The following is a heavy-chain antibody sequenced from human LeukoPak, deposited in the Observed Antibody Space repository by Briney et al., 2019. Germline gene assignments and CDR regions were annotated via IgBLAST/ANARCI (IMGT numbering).Heavy chain of an antibody. D-gene: IGHD3-22*01. CDR1: GFTFSSYG. Sequence: GGSLRLSCAASGFTFSSYGMHWVRQAPGKGPEWVAVIWYDGSNKYYADSVKGRFTISRDNSKNTLYLQMNSLRAEDTAVYYCARDPPYYYDSSGTLDYWGQGTPVTVSS. V-gene: IGHV3-33*01. J-gene: IGHJ4*02. CDR3: ARDPPYYYDSSGTLDY. CDR2: IWYDGSNK.